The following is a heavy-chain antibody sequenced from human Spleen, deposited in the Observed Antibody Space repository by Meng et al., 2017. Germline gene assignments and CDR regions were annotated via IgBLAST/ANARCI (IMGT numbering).Heavy chain of an antibody. CDR1: VGSISTSGYY. V-gene: IGHV4-39*01. Sequence: QPQLQESGPGLVKPSEALSLTCRVSVGSISTSGYYWGWIRQPPGKGLEWIGSIGHSGITYYTPSLKSRVTVSIDTSKSQFSLKLTSVTAADTAVYYCVRSSGWVRTGFDPWGQGTLVTVSS. J-gene: IGHJ5*02. CDR2: IGHSGIT. D-gene: IGHD6-19*01. CDR3: VRSSGWVRTGFDP.